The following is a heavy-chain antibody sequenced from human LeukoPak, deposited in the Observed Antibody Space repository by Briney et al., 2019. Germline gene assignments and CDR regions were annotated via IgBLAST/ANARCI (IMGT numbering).Heavy chain of an antibody. D-gene: IGHD2-15*01. V-gene: IGHV3-30-3*01. CDR1: GFTSGSTFSYYA. CDR2: ISNDGGNR. CDR3: ADSDGYYYDV. Sequence: QPGRSLRLSCVASGFTSGSTFSYYAMHWVRQAPGKGLEWVAFISNDGGNRYFANSVKGRFTISRDNSKNTVYLQMNSLGAEDTAVYYCADSDGYYYDVWGQGTLVTVS. J-gene: IGHJ4*02.